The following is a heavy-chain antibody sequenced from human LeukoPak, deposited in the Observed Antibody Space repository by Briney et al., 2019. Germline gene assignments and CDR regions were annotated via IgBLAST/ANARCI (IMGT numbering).Heavy chain of an antibody. V-gene: IGHV3-9*01. CDR1: GFPFDDFA. J-gene: IGHJ4*02. D-gene: IGHD6-19*01. CDR2: ISWSTGTT. Sequence: PGRSLRLSCAASGFPFDDFAMHWVRQAPGKGLEWVSGISWSTGTTGYATSVKGRFTISSDSARNSLYLQMNSLRAEDTAVYYCRLGAVAGRGIDYWGQGTLVTVSS. CDR3: RLGAVAGRGIDY.